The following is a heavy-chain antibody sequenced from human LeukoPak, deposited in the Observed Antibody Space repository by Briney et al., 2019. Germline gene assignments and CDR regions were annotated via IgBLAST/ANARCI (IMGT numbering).Heavy chain of an antibody. Sequence: GGSLRLPCAASGFTFSNYGVHWVRQAPGKGLEWVAHISYDGGNKHCADSVKGRFTISRDNSKNTVYLQMDSLRAEDTAVYYCAQDSYYFDSSGYYVFDYWGQGTLVTVSS. CDR3: AQDSYYFDSSGYYVFDY. CDR1: GFTFSNYG. J-gene: IGHJ4*02. D-gene: IGHD3-22*01. CDR2: ISYDGGNK. V-gene: IGHV3-30*18.